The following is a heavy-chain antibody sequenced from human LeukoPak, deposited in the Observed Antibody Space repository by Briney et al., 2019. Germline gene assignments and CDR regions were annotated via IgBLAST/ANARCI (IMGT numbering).Heavy chain of an antibody. CDR2: IGGSGGYT. V-gene: IGHV3-23*01. Sequence: GGSLRLSCAASGFTFSNYVMTWVRQAPGKGLEWVSTIGGSGGYTYYGDSVKGRFTISRDISKNTLYLQMNSLRAEDTAVYYCAKGSEGGYGVIQNYYYGVDVWGQGTTVTVSS. J-gene: IGHJ6*02. CDR1: GFTFSNYV. D-gene: IGHD4-17*01. CDR3: AKGSEGGYGVIQNYYYGVDV.